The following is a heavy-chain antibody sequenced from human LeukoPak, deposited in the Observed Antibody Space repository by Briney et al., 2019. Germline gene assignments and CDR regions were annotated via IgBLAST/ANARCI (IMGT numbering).Heavy chain of an antibody. D-gene: IGHD1-26*01. CDR1: GYTFTSYA. CDR2: INAGNGNT. J-gene: IGHJ4*02. CDR3: ARDDSRSDRSGSYAY. Sequence: ASVKVSCKASGYTFTSYAMHWVRQAPGQRLEWMGWINAGNGNTKYSQKFQGRVTITRDTSASTAYMELSSLRSEDTAVCYCARDDSRSDRSGSYAYWGQGTLVTVSS. V-gene: IGHV1-3*01.